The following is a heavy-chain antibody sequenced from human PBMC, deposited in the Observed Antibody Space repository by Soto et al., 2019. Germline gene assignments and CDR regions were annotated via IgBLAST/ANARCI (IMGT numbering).Heavy chain of an antibody. Sequence: SQTLSLTCVISGDIVSSNSAAWNWIRQSPSRGLEWLGRTYYRSKWYNDYAVSVKSRITINPDTSKNQFSLQLNSVTPEDTAVYYCAGCSSTSCYTGFFYGTDVWGKGTTVTVSS. CDR1: GDIVSSNSAA. V-gene: IGHV6-1*01. CDR2: TYYRSKWYN. J-gene: IGHJ6*04. CDR3: AGCSSTSCYTGFFYGTDV. D-gene: IGHD2-2*02.